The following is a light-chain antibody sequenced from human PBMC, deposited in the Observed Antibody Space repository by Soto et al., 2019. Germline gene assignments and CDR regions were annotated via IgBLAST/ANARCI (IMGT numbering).Light chain of an antibody. J-gene: IGKJ2*01. CDR2: GAS. Sequence: EIVLTQSPATLSLSPGERATLSCRASQSVSSYLAWYQQKPGQAPRLLIYGASNRATGIPARFSGSESGTDFTLTINSLEPEDFAVYYCQQRGNWPRTFGQGTRLEIK. V-gene: IGKV3-11*01. CDR3: QQRGNWPRT. CDR1: QSVSSY.